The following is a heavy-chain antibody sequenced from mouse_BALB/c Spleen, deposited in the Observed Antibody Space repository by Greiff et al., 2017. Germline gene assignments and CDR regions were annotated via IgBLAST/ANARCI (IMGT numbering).Heavy chain of an antibody. D-gene: IGHD1-1*01. CDR3: ARGFITTVYFDY. CDR2: ISTYYGNT. J-gene: IGHJ2*01. V-gene: IGHV1-67*01. Sequence: QVQLQQSGPELVRPGVSVKISCKGSGYTFTDYAMHWVKQSHAKSLEWIGVISTYYGNTNYNQKFKGKATMTVDKSSSTAYMELARLTSEDSAIYYCARGFITTVYFDYWGQGTTLTVSS. CDR1: GYTFTDYA.